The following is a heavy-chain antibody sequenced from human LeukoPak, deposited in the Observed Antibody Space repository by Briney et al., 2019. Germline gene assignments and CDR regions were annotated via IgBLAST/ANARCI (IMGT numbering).Heavy chain of an antibody. Sequence: ASVKVSCKASGYTFTSYYMHWVRPAPGQGLEWMGIINPSGGSTSYAQKFQGRVTMTRDTSTSTVYMELSSLRSEDTAVYYCARVVLGIRFLEWLPDYWGQGTLVTVSS. CDR1: GYTFTSYY. CDR2: INPSGGST. CDR3: ARVVLGIRFLEWLPDY. D-gene: IGHD3-3*01. V-gene: IGHV1-46*01. J-gene: IGHJ4*02.